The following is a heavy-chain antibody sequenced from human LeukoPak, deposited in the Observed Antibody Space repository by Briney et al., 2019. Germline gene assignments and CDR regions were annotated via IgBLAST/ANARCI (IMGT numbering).Heavy chain of an antibody. J-gene: IGHJ5*02. D-gene: IGHD6-13*01. CDR3: ARGAPYSSSRYQWFDP. CDR1: RYTLTSYY. Sequence: SVKVSCKASRYTLTSYYMQSVRQAPAQRHEKIGIINPSVGSTSYTPKFQGRATIHRDTSTSTVYMELSSLRSEDTAVYYCARGAPYSSSRYQWFDPWGQGTLVTVSS. V-gene: IGHV1-46*01. CDR2: INPSVGST.